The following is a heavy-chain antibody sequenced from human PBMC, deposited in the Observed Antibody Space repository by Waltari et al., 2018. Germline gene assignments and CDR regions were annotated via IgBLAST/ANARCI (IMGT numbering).Heavy chain of an antibody. Sequence: QVQLVESGGGVVQPGGSLRLSCAASGFTFSSYGMQWVRQAPGKGLEWVAFIRYDGSNKYYADSVKGRFTISRDNSKNTLYLQMNSLRAEDTAVYYCAKGVDTAMGNWGQGTLVTVSS. CDR2: IRYDGSNK. D-gene: IGHD5-18*01. V-gene: IGHV3-30*02. CDR3: AKGVDTAMGN. J-gene: IGHJ4*02. CDR1: GFTFSSYG.